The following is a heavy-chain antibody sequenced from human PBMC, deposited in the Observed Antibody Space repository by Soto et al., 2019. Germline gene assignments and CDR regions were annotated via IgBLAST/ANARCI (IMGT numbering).Heavy chain of an antibody. V-gene: IGHV4-4*07. D-gene: IGHD1-26*01. CDR3: ARGEPEPYYYYYGMDV. CDR2: IYTSGST. CDR1: GGSISSYY. Sequence: SETLSLTCTVSGGSISSYYWSWIRQPAGKGLEWIGRIYTSGSTNYNPSLKSRVTMSVDTSKNQFSLKLSSVTAADTAVYYCARGEPEPYYYYYGMDVWGQGATVTVSS. J-gene: IGHJ6*02.